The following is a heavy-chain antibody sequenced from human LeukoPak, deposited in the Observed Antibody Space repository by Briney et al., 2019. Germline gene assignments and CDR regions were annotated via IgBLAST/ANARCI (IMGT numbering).Heavy chain of an antibody. D-gene: IGHD3-22*01. J-gene: IGHJ4*02. V-gene: IGHV3-15*01. CDR2: IKSKTDGWTT. CDR3: TTADYYVSSGYYFLIPCPPFDY. Sequence: PGGSLRLSCAASGFTFSNAWMSWVRQAPGKGLEWVGRIKSKTDGWTTDYAAPVKGRFTISRDDSKNTLYLQMNSLKTEDTAVYYCTTADYYVSSGYYFLIPCPPFDYWGQGTLVTVSS. CDR1: GFTFSNAW.